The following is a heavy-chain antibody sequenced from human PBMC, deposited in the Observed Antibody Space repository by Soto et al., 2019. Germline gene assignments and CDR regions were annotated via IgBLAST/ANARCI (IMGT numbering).Heavy chain of an antibody. CDR3: ARVNDSSGYYYVYLDY. Sequence: ASVKVSCKASGGTFSSYAISWVRQAPGQGLEWMGGIIPIFGTANYAQKFQGRVTITADESTSTAYMELSSLRSEDTAVYYCARVNDSSGYYYVYLDYWGQGTLVTVSS. CDR2: IIPIFGTA. D-gene: IGHD3-22*01. J-gene: IGHJ4*02. V-gene: IGHV1-69*13. CDR1: GGTFSSYA.